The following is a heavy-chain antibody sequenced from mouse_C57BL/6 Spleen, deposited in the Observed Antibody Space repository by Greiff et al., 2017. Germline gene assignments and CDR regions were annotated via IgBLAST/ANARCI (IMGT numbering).Heavy chain of an antibody. CDR2: LDPSASEL. CDR3: AREGRRDAMDY. Sequence: QVQLQPPGAELVRPGSSVKLSCKASGYTFTCYWMHWVKQRPIQGLEWIGNLDPSASELHYNQKFKDKATLTVDKSSSTAYMPLSSLTSEDSAVYYGAREGRRDAMDYWGQGTSVTVSS. J-gene: IGHJ4*01. V-gene: IGHV1-52*01. CDR1: GYTFTCYW. D-gene: IGHD2-14*01.